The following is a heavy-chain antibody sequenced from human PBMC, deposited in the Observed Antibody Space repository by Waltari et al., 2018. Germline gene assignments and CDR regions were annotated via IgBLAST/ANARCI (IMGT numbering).Heavy chain of an antibody. D-gene: IGHD1-26*01. J-gene: IGHJ4*02. CDR3: ARRAGVGATTGDY. V-gene: IGHV5-51*01. CDR2: LFPCRSDT. Sequence: EVQLVQSGAEVKKPGESLKISCKGSGYSFTSYWIGWVRQMPGKGLEWMGILFPCRSDTRSRPSFQGQVTISADKSLSTASLQWSSLKASDTAMYYCARRAGVGATTGDYWGQGTLVTVSS. CDR1: GYSFTSYW.